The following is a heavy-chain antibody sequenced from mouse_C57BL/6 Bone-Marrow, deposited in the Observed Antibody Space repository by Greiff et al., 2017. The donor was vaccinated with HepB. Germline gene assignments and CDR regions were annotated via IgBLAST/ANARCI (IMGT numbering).Heavy chain of an antibody. V-gene: IGHV5-17*01. Sequence: EVQLVESGGGLVKPGGSLKLSCAASGFTFSDYGMHWVRQAPEKGLEWVAYISSGSSTIYYADTVKGRFTIARDNAKNTLFLQMTSLRSEDTAMYYCARGYYGCSPYWYFDVGGTGTTDTESS. CDR2: ISSGSSTI. CDR3: ARGYYGCSPYWYFDV. CDR1: GFTFSDYG. D-gene: IGHD1-1*01. J-gene: IGHJ1*03.